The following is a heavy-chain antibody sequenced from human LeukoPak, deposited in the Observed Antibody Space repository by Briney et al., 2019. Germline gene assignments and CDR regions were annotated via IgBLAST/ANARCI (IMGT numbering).Heavy chain of an antibody. CDR2: IQSGGST. D-gene: IGHD2-21*01. CDR1: GFTFSSYA. CDR3: ARGLSDNCFDP. Sequence: PGGSLRLSCAASGFTFSSYAMSWVRQAPGKGLEWVSGIQSGGSTYYADSVKGRFTISRDNSKNTLYLQMNSLRAEDTAVYYCARGLSDNCFDPWGQGTLVTVSS. V-gene: IGHV3-66*01. J-gene: IGHJ5*02.